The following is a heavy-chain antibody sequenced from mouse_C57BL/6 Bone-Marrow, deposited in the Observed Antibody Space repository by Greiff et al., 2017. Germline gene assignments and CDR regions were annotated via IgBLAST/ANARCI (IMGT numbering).Heavy chain of an antibody. J-gene: IGHJ3*01. CDR2: ISSGGGYT. V-gene: IGHV5-6*01. CDR1: GFTFSSYG. Sequence: EVQLQESGGDLVKPGGSLKLSCAASGFTFSSYGMSWVRQTPDKRLEWVATISSGGGYTYYPDSVKGRFTISRDNAKNTLYLQMSSLKSEDTALYYCARAYYYGSWFAYWGQGTLVTVSA. CDR3: ARAYYYGSWFAY. D-gene: IGHD1-1*01.